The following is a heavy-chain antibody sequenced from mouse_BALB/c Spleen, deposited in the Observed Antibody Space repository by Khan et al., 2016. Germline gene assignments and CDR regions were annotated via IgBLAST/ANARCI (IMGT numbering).Heavy chain of an antibody. CDR1: GFNIKDTY. CDR2: IDPANGNT. V-gene: IGHV14-3*02. CDR3: ANYGRSYWYFDV. Sequence: VRLQQSGAELVKPGASVKLSCTASGFNIKDTYMHWVKQRPEQGLEWIGRIDPANGNTKYDPKFQGKATLTADTSSNTAYLQLSSLTSEDTAVYYCANYGRSYWYFDVWGAGTTVTVSS. D-gene: IGHD1-1*01. J-gene: IGHJ1*01.